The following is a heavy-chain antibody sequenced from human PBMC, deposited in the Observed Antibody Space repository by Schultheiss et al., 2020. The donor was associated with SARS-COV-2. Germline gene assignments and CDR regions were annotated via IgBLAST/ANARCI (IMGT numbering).Heavy chain of an antibody. CDR2: IIPIFGTA. CDR1: GYTFIGYY. D-gene: IGHD2-2*01. J-gene: IGHJ4*02. V-gene: IGHV1-69*13. Sequence: SVKVSCKASGYTFIGYYMHWVRQAPGQGLEWMGGIIPIFGTANYAQKFQGRVTITADESTSTAYMELSSLRSEDTAVYYCARSADIVVGLYYFDYWGQGTLVTVSS. CDR3: ARSADIVVGLYYFDY.